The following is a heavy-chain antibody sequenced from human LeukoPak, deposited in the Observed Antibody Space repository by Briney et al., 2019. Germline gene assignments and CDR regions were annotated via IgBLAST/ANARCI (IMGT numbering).Heavy chain of an antibody. Sequence: GGSLRLSCAASGFTFSSFGRNWVRQAPGKGLEWVAVIYYNGSKEYYADFVRGGFTISRDNTKNTVYLQMNSLRPEYTAVYYCAKDLQDIVTTIVYYYHSFDVWGQGTTVTVSS. CDR2: IYYNGSKE. V-gene: IGHV3-30*18. D-gene: IGHD5-12*01. CDR3: AKDLQDIVTTIVYYYHSFDV. CDR1: GFTFSSFG. J-gene: IGHJ6*02.